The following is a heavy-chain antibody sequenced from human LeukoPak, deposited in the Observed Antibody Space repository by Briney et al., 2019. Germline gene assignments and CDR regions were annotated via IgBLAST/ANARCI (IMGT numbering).Heavy chain of an antibody. J-gene: IGHJ4*02. D-gene: IGHD5-12*01. CDR1: GYTFTIYD. CDR3: ARGLSGIVATIGGEDFDY. Sequence: ASVNVSCKASGYTFTIYDISGGRQATGQGLEWMGWMNPNIGNTGYAQKFQGRVTMTRNTSISTAYMELSSLRSEDTAVYYCARGLSGIVATIGGEDFDYWGQGTLVTVSS. V-gene: IGHV1-8*01. CDR2: MNPNIGNT.